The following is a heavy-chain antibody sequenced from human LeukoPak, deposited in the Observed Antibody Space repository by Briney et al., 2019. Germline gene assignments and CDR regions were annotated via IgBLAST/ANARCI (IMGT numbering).Heavy chain of an antibody. D-gene: IGHD6-19*01. CDR2: ISANGGRT. V-gene: IGHV3-64*01. CDR1: GFSFSSFF. J-gene: IGHJ5*02. CDR3: ARGTRFITVAGTSLSFDP. Sequence: GASLRLSCAASGFSFSSFFMHWVRQAPGKGLEYVSGISANGGRTYYANSVKGRFTISRDNSKNTLYLHLGSLRPEDMAVYYCARGTRFITVAGTSLSFDPWGQGILVIVSS.